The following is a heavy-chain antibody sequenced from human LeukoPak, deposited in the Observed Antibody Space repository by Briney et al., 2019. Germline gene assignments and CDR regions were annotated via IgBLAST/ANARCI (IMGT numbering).Heavy chain of an antibody. CDR1: GYSISSAYY. CDR2: VYHSGST. D-gene: IGHD2-21*02. V-gene: IGHV4-38-2*02. CDR3: ARDLLLGGGDCYSSCAFDI. J-gene: IGHJ3*02. Sequence: SETLSLTCTVSGYSISSAYYWGWIRQPPGKGLEWIGSVYHSGSTYYNPSLKSRVTISVDTSKNKFSLKLSSVTAADTAVYYCARDLLLGGGDCYSSCAFDIWGQGTMVTVSS.